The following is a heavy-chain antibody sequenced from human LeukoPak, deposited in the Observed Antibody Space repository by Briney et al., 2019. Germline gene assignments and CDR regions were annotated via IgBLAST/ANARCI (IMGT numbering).Heavy chain of an antibody. CDR3: AKDYYYDSSGYSY. D-gene: IGHD3-22*01. J-gene: IGHJ4*02. V-gene: IGHV3-53*01. CDR1: GFTVSSNY. Sequence: GGSLRLSCAASGFTVSSNYMSWVRQAPGKGLEWVSVIYSGGSTYYADSVKGRFTISRDNSKNTLYLQMNSLRAEDTAVYYCAKDYYYDSSGYSYWGQGTLVTVSS. CDR2: IYSGGST.